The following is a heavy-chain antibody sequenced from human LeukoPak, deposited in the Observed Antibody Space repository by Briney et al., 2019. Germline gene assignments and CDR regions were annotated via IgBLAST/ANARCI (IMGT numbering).Heavy chain of an antibody. CDR3: ARLPPVGVAGTYQYHSLDV. CDR1: GDSISRYC. D-gene: IGHD6-19*01. J-gene: IGHJ6*02. V-gene: IGHV4-4*08. Sequence: SGTLSLTCTVSGDSISRYCWSWIRQPPGKGLEWVGYVHNSGSTDYNPSLKSRVTISMATSKNQFSLKVNSVTAADTAVYYCARLPPVGVAGTYQYHSLDVWGQGTTVTVSS. CDR2: VHNSGST.